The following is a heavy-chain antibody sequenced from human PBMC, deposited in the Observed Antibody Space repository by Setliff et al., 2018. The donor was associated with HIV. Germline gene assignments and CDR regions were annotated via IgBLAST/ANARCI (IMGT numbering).Heavy chain of an antibody. CDR1: GFYFSNYW. V-gene: IGHV3-7*03. J-gene: IGHJ4*02. CDR3: ARAYNVYDYRFDSCGYDY. CDR2: VRPDGSEK. D-gene: IGHD3-22*01. Sequence: HPGGSLRLSCVVSGFYFSNYWMSWVRQAPGKGLEWVASVRPDGSEKHYVDPLKGRFTISRDNAKNSLYLQMDSLKAEDTAVNYCARAYNVYDYRFDSCGYDYWGQGTLVTVSS.